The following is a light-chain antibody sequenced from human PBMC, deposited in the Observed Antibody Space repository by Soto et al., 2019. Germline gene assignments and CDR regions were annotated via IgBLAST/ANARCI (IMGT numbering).Light chain of an antibody. CDR3: QQRSNWRT. J-gene: IGKJ1*01. CDR1: QSVSSY. Sequence: DIVLTQSPATLSLSPGQTATLSCRASQSVSSYLAWYQQKAGQAPRLLIYEGSNRATGIPTRFSGSGSGTDFTLTISGLEPEDFAVYYCQQRSNWRTFGQGTKVDIK. CDR2: EGS. V-gene: IGKV3-11*01.